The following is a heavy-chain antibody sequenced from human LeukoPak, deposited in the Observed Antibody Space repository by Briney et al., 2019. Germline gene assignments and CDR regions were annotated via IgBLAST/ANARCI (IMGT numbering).Heavy chain of an antibody. CDR3: ARDLIRNAFDI. V-gene: IGHV4-4*02. CDR2: IYHSGST. Sequence: SETLSLTCAVSGVSISSSNWGSWVRQPPGKGLEWIGEIYHSGSTNYNPSLKSRVTISVDKSKNQFSLKLSSVTAADTAVYYCARDLIRNAFDIWGQGTMVTVSS. D-gene: IGHD2-8*01. J-gene: IGHJ3*02. CDR1: GVSISSSNW.